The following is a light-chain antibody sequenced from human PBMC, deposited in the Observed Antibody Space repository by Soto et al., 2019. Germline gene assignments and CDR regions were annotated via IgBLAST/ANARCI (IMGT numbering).Light chain of an antibody. CDR3: QQYNVSPRT. J-gene: IGKJ4*01. CDR2: VAS. Sequence: EIVMTQSPATLSVSPGERATRSCRDSQSVSSNLSWYQQKPGHTPKLLIYVASTRATGIPSRFSGSGSGTEFTLTISSLQSEDFAIYYCQQYNVSPRTFGEGTKVEFK. CDR1: QSVSSN. V-gene: IGKV3-15*01.